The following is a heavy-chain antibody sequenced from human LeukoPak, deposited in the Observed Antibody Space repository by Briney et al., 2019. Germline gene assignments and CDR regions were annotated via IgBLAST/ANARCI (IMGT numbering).Heavy chain of an antibody. CDR1: GGSFSGYY. V-gene: IGHV4-34*01. D-gene: IGHD3-10*01. Sequence: SETLSLTCAVYGGSFSGYYWSWIRQPPGKGLEWIGEINHSGSTNYNPSLKSRVTISLDTSRNQFSLKLNSVTAADTAVYYCAKSNGYGLIDIWGQGTMVTVSS. CDR3: AKSNGYGLIDI. CDR2: INHSGST. J-gene: IGHJ3*02.